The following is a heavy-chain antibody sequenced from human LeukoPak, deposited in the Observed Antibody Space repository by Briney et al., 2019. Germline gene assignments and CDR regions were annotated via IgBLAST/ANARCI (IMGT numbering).Heavy chain of an antibody. V-gene: IGHV4-31*03. Sequence: PSQTLSLTCTVSGGSIRSGGYYWSWTRQHPGKGLVWIGYIYYSGSTYYNPSLKSRVTISVDTSKNQFSLKLSSVTAADTAVYYCAREWDGDYGHYFDYWGQGTLVTVSS. D-gene: IGHD4-17*01. J-gene: IGHJ4*02. CDR1: GGSIRSGGYY. CDR3: AREWDGDYGHYFDY. CDR2: IYYSGST.